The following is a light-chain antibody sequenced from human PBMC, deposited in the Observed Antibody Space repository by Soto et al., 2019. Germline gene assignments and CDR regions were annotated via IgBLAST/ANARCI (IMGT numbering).Light chain of an antibody. CDR3: QKYNSAPLT. Sequence: DIQMTQSPSFMSASVGDRVTITCRASQGISYYVAWYQQQPGKVPKLLIYAASALQSGVPSRFSGSGSGTDFSLTISSLQPEDVATYYCQKYNSAPLTFGGGTKVEIK. CDR2: AAS. V-gene: IGKV1-27*01. J-gene: IGKJ4*01. CDR1: QGISYY.